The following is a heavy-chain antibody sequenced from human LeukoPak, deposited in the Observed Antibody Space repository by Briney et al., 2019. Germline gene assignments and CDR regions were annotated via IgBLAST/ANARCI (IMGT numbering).Heavy chain of an antibody. V-gene: IGHV4-59*01. CDR3: ARASKTYYYGSGSYYNGIDY. D-gene: IGHD3-10*01. J-gene: IGHJ4*02. CDR1: GGSISSYY. CDR2: IYYSGST. Sequence: PSETLSLTCTVSGGSISSYYWSWIRQPPGKGLEWIGYIYYSGSTNYNPSLKSRVTISVDTSKNQFSLKLSSVTAADTAVYYCARASKTYYYGSGSYYNGIDYWGQGTLVTVSS.